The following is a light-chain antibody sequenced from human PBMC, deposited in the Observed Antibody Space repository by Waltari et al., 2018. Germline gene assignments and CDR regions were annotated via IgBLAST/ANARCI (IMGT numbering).Light chain of an antibody. V-gene: IGLV2-11*01. J-gene: IGLJ3*02. Sequence: QSALTQPRSVSGSPGQSVTISCTGTSSDVGGYKHVPWYQQHPDKAPKLIIYDINKRPSGVPDRFSGSKSGNTASLTISGLQAEDEADYYCCSYVGSNIYWVFGGGTKLTVL. CDR3: CSYVGSNIYWV. CDR2: DIN. CDR1: SSDVGGYKH.